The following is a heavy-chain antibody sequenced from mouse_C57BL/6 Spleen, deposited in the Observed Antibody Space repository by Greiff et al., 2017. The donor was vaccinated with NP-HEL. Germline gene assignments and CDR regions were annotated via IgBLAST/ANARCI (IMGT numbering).Heavy chain of an antibody. CDR1: GYTFTDYY. J-gene: IGHJ1*03. V-gene: IGHV1-26*01. CDR3: ARGIYDGYYRYFDV. Sequence: EVQLQQSGPELVKPGASVKISCKASGYTFTDYYMNWVKQSHGKSLEWIGDINPNNGGTSYNQKFKGKATLTVDKSSSTAYMELRSLTSEDSAVYYCARGIYDGYYRYFDVWGTGTTVTVSS. D-gene: IGHD2-3*01. CDR2: INPNNGGT.